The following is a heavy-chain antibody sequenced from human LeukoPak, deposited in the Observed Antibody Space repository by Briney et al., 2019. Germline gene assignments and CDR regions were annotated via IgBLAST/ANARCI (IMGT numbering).Heavy chain of an antibody. CDR1: GGSISSYY. CDR3: ARWVYSSSWFTFDY. J-gene: IGHJ4*02. D-gene: IGHD6-13*01. CDR2: IYYSGST. Sequence: PSETLSLTCTVSGGSISSYYWSWIRQPPGKGLEWIGYIYYSGSTNYNPSLKSRVTISVDTSKNQFSLKLSSVTAADTAVYYCARWVYSSSWFTFDYWGQGTLVTVSS. V-gene: IGHV4-59*01.